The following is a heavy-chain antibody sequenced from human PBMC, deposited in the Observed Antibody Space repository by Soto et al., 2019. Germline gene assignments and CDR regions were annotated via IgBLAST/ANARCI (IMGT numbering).Heavy chain of an antibody. J-gene: IGHJ6*02. CDR2: ISGSGGST. D-gene: IGHD3-22*01. CDR1: GFTFSIYA. Sequence: LRLSCAASGFTFSIYAMSWVRQAPGKGLEWVSAISGSGGSTYYADSVKGRFTISRDNAKNSLYLQMNSLRAEDTAVYYCARFYYDSSGYLPSPYYYYYGMDVWGQGTTVTVSS. V-gene: IGHV3-23*01. CDR3: ARFYYDSSGYLPSPYYYYYGMDV.